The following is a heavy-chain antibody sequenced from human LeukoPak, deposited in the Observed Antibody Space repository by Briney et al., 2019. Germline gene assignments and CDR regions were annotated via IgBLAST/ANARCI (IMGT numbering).Heavy chain of an antibody. CDR2: IYHSGST. CDR3: ARLTMARDYYYGMDV. D-gene: IGHD3-10*01. Sequence: SQTLSLTCTVSGGSISSGGYYWSWIRQPPGKGLEWIGYIYHSGSTYYNPSLKSRVTISVDRSKNQFSLKLSSVTAADTAVYYCARLTMARDYYYGMDVWGQGTTVTVSS. J-gene: IGHJ6*02. CDR1: GGSISSGGYY. V-gene: IGHV4-30-2*01.